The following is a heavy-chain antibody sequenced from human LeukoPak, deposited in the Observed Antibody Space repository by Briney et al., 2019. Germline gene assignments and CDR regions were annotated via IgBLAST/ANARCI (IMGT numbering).Heavy chain of an antibody. Sequence: ASVKVSCKASGYTFTSYGISWVRQAPGQGLEWMAWISGYNKNTNYAQKFQGRVTMTTDTPTSTAFMELRGLRSDDTAVYYCARDSGVYNWFDPWGQGTLVIVSS. CDR3: ARDSGVYNWFDP. CDR1: GYTFTSYG. J-gene: IGHJ5*02. V-gene: IGHV1-18*01. CDR2: ISGYNKNT. D-gene: IGHD2-8*01.